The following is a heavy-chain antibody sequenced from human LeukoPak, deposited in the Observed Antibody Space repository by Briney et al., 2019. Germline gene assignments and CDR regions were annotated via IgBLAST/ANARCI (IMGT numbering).Heavy chain of an antibody. V-gene: IGHV3-23*01. CDR1: RFTFSSYA. Sequence: GGSLRLSCAASRFTFSSYAMSWVRQAPGKGLEWVSDISGSGDSTYYADSVKGRFTISRDNAKNSLYLQMNSLTTDDVAFYFCTRSTGWYNYFDYWGQGALVTVSS. J-gene: IGHJ4*02. CDR3: TRSTGWYNYFDY. CDR2: ISGSGDST. D-gene: IGHD6-19*01.